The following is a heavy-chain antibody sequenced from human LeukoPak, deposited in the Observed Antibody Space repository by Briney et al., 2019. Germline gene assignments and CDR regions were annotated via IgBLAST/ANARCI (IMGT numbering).Heavy chain of an antibody. CDR2: MSSSDDGR. D-gene: IGHD6-19*01. CDR1: GFSFSSYA. Sequence: GGSLRLSCATSGFSFSSYAMSWVRQAPGKGLEWVSAMSSSDDGRYYAASVRGRFTISRDNSKNTLYLQMNSLRAEDTAVYYCAKDTMIAVAGTEDYWGQGTLVTVSS. V-gene: IGHV3-23*01. CDR3: AKDTMIAVAGTEDY. J-gene: IGHJ4*02.